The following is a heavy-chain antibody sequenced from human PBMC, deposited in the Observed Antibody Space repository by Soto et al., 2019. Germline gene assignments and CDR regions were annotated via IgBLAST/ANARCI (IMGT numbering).Heavy chain of an antibody. CDR2: ISGSGGGT. CDR1: GFSFRNYA. Sequence: GGSLRLSCTASGFSFRNYAMSWVRQATGKGLEWVSAISGSGGGTYYADSVKGRFTISRDNSKNTLYLQMNSLRAEDTAVYYCAKDLYGDSDMDVWGKGNTVTVSS. D-gene: IGHD4-17*01. CDR3: AKDLYGDSDMDV. J-gene: IGHJ6*03. V-gene: IGHV3-23*01.